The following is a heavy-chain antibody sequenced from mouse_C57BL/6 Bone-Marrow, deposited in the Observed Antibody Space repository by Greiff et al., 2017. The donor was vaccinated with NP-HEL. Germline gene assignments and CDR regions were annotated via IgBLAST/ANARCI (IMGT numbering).Heavy chain of an antibody. V-gene: IGHV5-4*01. CDR1: GFTFSSYA. CDR2: ISDGGSYT. Sequence: EVHLVESGGGLVKPGGSLKLSCAASGFTFSSYAMSWVRQTPEKRLEWVATISDGGSYTYYPDNVKGRFTISRDNAKNNLYLQMSHLNSEDTAMYYCASAQATGFAYWGQGTLVTVSA. J-gene: IGHJ3*01. D-gene: IGHD3-2*02. CDR3: ASAQATGFAY.